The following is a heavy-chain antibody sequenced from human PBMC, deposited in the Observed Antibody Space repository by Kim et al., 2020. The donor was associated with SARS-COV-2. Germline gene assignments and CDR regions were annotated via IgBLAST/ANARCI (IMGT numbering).Heavy chain of an antibody. Sequence: YHPSLKSRVTISGDTSKNQFSLKLSSVTAADTAVYYCARALYGSGSYMRYWGQGTLVTVSS. D-gene: IGHD3-10*01. J-gene: IGHJ4*02. V-gene: IGHV4-34*01. CDR3: ARALYGSGSYMRY.